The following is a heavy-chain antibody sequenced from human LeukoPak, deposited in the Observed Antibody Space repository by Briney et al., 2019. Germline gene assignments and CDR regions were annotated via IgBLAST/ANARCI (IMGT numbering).Heavy chain of an antibody. J-gene: IGHJ4*02. Sequence: GGSLRLSCAASGFTVNSNYLNWVRQAPGKGLEWVSVLYADGKTYYADSVKGRFTISRDNSKNTLYLQMNSLRAEDTAVYYCAKFSRGSGWYEFDYWGQGTLVTVSS. CDR3: AKFSRGSGWYEFDY. D-gene: IGHD6-19*01. V-gene: IGHV3-53*01. CDR1: GFTVNSNY. CDR2: LYADGKT.